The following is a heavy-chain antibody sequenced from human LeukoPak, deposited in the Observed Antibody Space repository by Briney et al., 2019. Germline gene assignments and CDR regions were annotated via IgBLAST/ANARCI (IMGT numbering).Heavy chain of an antibody. V-gene: IGHV3-9*01. J-gene: IGHJ4*02. CDR3: AKARRGGWYQSPFDY. D-gene: IGHD6-19*01. CDR1: GFTFDDYA. CDR2: ISWNSGSI. Sequence: GGSLRLSCAASGFTFDDYAMHWVRQAPGRGLEWVSRISWNSGSIGYADSVKGRFTISRDNAKNSLYLQMNSLRAEDTALYYCAKARRGGWYQSPFDYWGQGTLATVSS.